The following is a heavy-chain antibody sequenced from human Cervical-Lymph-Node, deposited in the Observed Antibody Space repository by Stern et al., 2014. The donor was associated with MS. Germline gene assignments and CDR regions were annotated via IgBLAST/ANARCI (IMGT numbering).Heavy chain of an antibody. D-gene: IGHD5-24*01. J-gene: IGHJ2*01. CDR1: GGSISSGGYY. Sequence: QLQLQESGPGLVKPSQTLSLTCTVSGGSISSGGYYWSWIRQHPGKGLEWIGYIYYSGSTYYNPSLKSRVTISVDTSKNQFSLKLSSVTAADTAVYYCARDRHGYGDWYFDLWGRGTLVTVSS. CDR2: IYYSGST. V-gene: IGHV4-31*03. CDR3: ARDRHGYGDWYFDL.